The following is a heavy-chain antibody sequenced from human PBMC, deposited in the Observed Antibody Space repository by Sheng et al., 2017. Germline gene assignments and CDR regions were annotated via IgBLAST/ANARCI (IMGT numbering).Heavy chain of an antibody. J-gene: IGHJ4*02. V-gene: IGHV4-34*01. CDR3: ARHRDSSGYRHFDY. CDR2: INHSGST. D-gene: IGHD3-22*01. Sequence: QVQLQQWGAGLLKPSETLSLTCAVYGGSFSGYYWSWIRQPPGKGLEWIGEINHSGSTNYNPSLKSRVTISVDTSKNQFSLKLSSVTAADTAVYYSARHRDSSGYRHFDYWGQGTLVTVSS. CDR1: GGSFSGYY.